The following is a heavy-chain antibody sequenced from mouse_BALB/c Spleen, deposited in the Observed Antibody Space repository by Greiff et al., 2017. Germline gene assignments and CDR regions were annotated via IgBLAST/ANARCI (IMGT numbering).Heavy chain of an antibody. Sequence: EVKLQESGPELVKPGASVKMSCKASGYTFTSYVMHWVMQKPGQGLEWIGYINPYNDGTKYNEKFKGKATLTSDKSSSTAYMELSSLTSEDSAVYYCAREGFAYWGQGTLVTVSA. CDR1: GYTFTSYV. CDR3: AREGFAY. V-gene: IGHV1-14*01. CDR2: INPYNDGT. J-gene: IGHJ3*01.